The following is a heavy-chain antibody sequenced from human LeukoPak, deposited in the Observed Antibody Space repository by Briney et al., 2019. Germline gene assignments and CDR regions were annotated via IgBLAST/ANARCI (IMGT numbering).Heavy chain of an antibody. V-gene: IGHV3-23*01. D-gene: IGHD3-10*01. CDR2: ISGSGGST. CDR3: ARDRGLVTMVRGDLTGYGMDV. J-gene: IGHJ6*02. Sequence: GGSLRLSCAASGFTFSSYAMSWVRQAPGKGLEWVSAISGSGGSTYYADSVKGRFTISRDNSKNTLYLQMNSLRAEDTAVYYCARDRGLVTMVRGDLTGYGMDVWGQGTTVTVSS. CDR1: GFTFSSYA.